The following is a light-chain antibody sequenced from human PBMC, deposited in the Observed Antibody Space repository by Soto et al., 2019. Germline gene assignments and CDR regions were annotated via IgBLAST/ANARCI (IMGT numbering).Light chain of an antibody. Sequence: QSVLTQPPSASGTPGQRVTISCSGSSSNIGRNTVDCYQHLPGTAPKLLIYSNDQRPSGVPDRFSGSKSGTSASLAISGLQSEDEADYYCAAWDDSLNGLVFGTGTKLTVL. CDR2: SND. CDR3: AAWDDSLNGLV. CDR1: SSNIGRNT. V-gene: IGLV1-44*01. J-gene: IGLJ1*01.